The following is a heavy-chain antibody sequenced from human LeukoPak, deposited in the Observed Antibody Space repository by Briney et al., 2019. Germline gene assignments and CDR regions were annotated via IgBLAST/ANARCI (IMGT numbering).Heavy chain of an antibody. CDR2: ISGSGGST. Sequence: GGSLRLSCAASGFTITDHHMDWVRQAPGKGLEWVSAISGSGGSTYYADSVKGRFTISRDNSKNTLYLQMNSLRAEDTAVYYCATVYQLLPLDYWGQGTLVTVSS. J-gene: IGHJ4*02. V-gene: IGHV3-23*01. CDR1: GFTITDHH. CDR3: ATVYQLLPLDY. D-gene: IGHD2-2*01.